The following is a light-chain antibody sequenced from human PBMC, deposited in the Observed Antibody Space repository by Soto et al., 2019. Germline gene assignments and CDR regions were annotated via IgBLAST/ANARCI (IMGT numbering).Light chain of an antibody. CDR2: GAS. Sequence: ELVLTQSPGILSLSPGERATLSCRASQSVSSSYLAWYQQKPGQAPRLLIYGASTRATGIPDRFSGSGSGTDFTLTITRLEPEDFAVYYCQQYGGSPPTFGQGTKV. CDR3: QQYGGSPPT. J-gene: IGKJ1*01. CDR1: QSVSSSY. V-gene: IGKV3-20*01.